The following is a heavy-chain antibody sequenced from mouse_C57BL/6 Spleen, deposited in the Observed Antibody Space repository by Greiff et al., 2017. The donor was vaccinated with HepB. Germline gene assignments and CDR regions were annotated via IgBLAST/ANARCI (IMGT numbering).Heavy chain of an antibody. V-gene: IGHV14-4*01. CDR2: IDPENGDT. Sequence: EVKLMESGAELVRPGASVKLSCTASGFNIKDDYMHWVKQRPEQGLEWIGWIDPENGDTEYASKFQGKATITADKSSITAYTQLSSLTSEDTAVYYCARSYAMDYWGQGTSVTVSS. CDR3: ARSYAMDY. J-gene: IGHJ4*01. CDR1: GFNIKDDY.